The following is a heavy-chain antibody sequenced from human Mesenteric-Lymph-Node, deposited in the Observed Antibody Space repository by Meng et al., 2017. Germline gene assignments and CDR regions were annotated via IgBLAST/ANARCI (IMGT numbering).Heavy chain of an antibody. CDR1: GGTFSSYA. CDR3: ASWATYYYYGMDV. V-gene: IGHV1-69*13. Sequence: SVKVSCKASGGTFSSYAISWVRQAPGQGLEWMGEIIPIFGTANYAQKFQGRVTITADESTSTAYMELSSLRSEDTAVYYCASWATYYYYGMDVWGQGTTVTVSS. D-gene: IGHD5-12*01. J-gene: IGHJ6*02. CDR2: IIPIFGTA.